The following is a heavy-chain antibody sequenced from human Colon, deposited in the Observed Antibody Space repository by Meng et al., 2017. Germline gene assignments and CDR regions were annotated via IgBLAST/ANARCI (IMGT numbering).Heavy chain of an antibody. CDR2: IDLGGTP. J-gene: IGHJ4*02. CDR3: ARHGGWHFDY. V-gene: IGHV4-4*02. D-gene: IGHD6-19*01. Sequence: QLQLQESGPGLVEPSGTLSLTCAVSGGSISSYNWWSWVRQPPGKGLEWIGQIDLGGTPYYNPSLESRVIMSLDKSKNQLSLRLTSAAAADTAVYYCARHGGWHFDYWAREPWSPSPQ. CDR1: GGSISSYNW.